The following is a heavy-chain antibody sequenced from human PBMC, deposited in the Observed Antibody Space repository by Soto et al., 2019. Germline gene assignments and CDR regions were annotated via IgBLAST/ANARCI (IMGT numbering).Heavy chain of an antibody. CDR1: GYTFTSYA. D-gene: IGHD6-6*01. Sequence: ASVKVSCKASGYTFTSYAMHWVRQAPGQRLEWMGWINAGNGNTKYSQKFQGRVTITRDTSASTAYMELRSLRSDDTAVYYCARRSSSSSGNWFDPWGQGTLVTVSS. CDR3: ARRSSSSSGNWFDP. CDR2: INAGNGNT. J-gene: IGHJ5*02. V-gene: IGHV1-3*01.